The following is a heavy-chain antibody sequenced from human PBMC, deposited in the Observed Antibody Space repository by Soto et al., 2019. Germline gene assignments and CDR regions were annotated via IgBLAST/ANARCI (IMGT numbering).Heavy chain of an antibody. CDR2: IYYSGSP. D-gene: IGHD2-15*01. V-gene: IGHV4-59*01. CDR1: GGSFSNYY. CDR3: ERDRWDYSNAFDF. Sequence: QVQLQESGPGLVKPSETLSLTCTVSGGSFSNYYWSWIRQTPGKGLEWIGYIYYSGSPIYNPSLKSRIPPSVDRSKNHLSLNPSSVTAAHTAVYYCERDRWDYSNAFDFWGQGTMVTVSS. J-gene: IGHJ3*01.